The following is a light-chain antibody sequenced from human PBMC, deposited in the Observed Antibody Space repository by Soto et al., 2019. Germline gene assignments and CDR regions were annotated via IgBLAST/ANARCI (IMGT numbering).Light chain of an antibody. CDR2: EVS. Sequence: QSALTQPASVSGSPGQSITISYTGTSSDVGSYNLVSWYQQHPGKAPKLMIYEVSKRPSGVSNRFSGSKSGNTASLTISGLQAEDEADYYCCSYAGSSTFPYVFGTGTKVTGL. V-gene: IGLV2-23*02. CDR1: SSDVGSYNL. J-gene: IGLJ1*01. CDR3: CSYAGSSTFPYV.